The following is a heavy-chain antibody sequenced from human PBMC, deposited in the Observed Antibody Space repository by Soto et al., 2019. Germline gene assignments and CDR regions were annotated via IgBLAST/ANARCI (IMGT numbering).Heavy chain of an antibody. CDR1: GGSISSGGYY. CDR2: IYYSGST. V-gene: IGHV4-31*03. Sequence: QVQLQESGPGLVKPSQTLSLTCTVSGGSISSGGYYWSWIRQHPGKGLEWIGYIYYSGSTYYNPALKSRVTSTVDTFKNQFSLTLSSVTAAEKSVYCGAGSVTPWGQGTLLTVPS. J-gene: IGHJ5*02. CDR3: AGSVTP. D-gene: IGHD3-10*01.